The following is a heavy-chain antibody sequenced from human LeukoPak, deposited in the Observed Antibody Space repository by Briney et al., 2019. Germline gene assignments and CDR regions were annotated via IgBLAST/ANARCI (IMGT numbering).Heavy chain of an antibody. CDR1: GFTFNTYW. V-gene: IGHV3-74*01. CDR2: INSDGSST. J-gene: IGHJ6*03. Sequence: GGSLRLSCAASGFTFNTYWMHWVRQAPGKGLVWVSHINSDGSSTSYADSVKGRFTISRDNAKNTLHLQMNSLRAEDTAVYYCARGYRYASHGSYYMDVSGKGTTVTVS. D-gene: IGHD5-18*01. CDR3: ARGYRYASHGSYYMDV.